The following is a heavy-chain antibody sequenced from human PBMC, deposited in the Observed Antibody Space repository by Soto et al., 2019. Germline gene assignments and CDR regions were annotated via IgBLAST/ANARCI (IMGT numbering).Heavy chain of an antibody. CDR1: GFTFSSHG. V-gene: IGHV3-30*18. Sequence: QVQLVESGGGVVQPGRSLRLSCAASGFTFSSHGVHWVRQAPGKGLEWVAAISYDESNKYYADSVKGRFTISRDISKNTLYLQMNSLRAEDTAVYYCAKDRLLLLLFYFDYWGQGALVTVSS. CDR2: ISYDESNK. D-gene: IGHD3-10*01. J-gene: IGHJ4*02. CDR3: AKDRLLLLLFYFDY.